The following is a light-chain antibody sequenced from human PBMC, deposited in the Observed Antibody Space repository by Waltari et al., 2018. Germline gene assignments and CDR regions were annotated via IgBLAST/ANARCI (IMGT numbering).Light chain of an antibody. CDR1: QSVNNNY. CDR2: DAS. V-gene: IGKV3-20*01. J-gene: IGKJ4*01. CDR3: QQYRASLT. Sequence: EIVLTQSPGTLSLSPGERATLSCRASQSVNNNYLAWYQQKPGQAPRLRMYDASSRATGIPDRFSGSESETDFILTISRLEPEDCAVYFCQQYRASLTFDGGTKVEIK.